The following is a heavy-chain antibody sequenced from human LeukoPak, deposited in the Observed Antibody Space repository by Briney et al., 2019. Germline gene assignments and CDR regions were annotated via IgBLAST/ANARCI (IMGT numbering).Heavy chain of an antibody. Sequence: GGSLRLSCAASGFTFSNYPMNWVRQAPGKGLEWVANIKQDGSEKYYVDSVKGRFTISRDNAKNSLYLQMNSLRAEDTAVYYCASDPTGDVPYFDYWGQGTLVTVSS. CDR2: IKQDGSEK. J-gene: IGHJ4*02. D-gene: IGHD7-27*01. CDR1: GFTFSNYP. V-gene: IGHV3-7*01. CDR3: ASDPTGDVPYFDY.